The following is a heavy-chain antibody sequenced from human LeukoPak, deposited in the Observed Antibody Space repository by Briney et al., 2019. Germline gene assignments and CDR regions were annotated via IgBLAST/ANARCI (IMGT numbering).Heavy chain of an antibody. CDR3: AKDMGGSGSYIPLYFDY. V-gene: IGHV3-43*02. D-gene: IGHD3-10*01. Sequence: PGGSLRLSCAGSGLTFDDYAMHWVRQAPGKGMKWVSLISGDGGSTYYADSVKGRFTISRDNSKNSLYLQMNSLRTEDTALYYCAKDMGGSGSYIPLYFDYWGQGTLVTVSS. CDR2: ISGDGGST. J-gene: IGHJ4*02. CDR1: GLTFDDYA.